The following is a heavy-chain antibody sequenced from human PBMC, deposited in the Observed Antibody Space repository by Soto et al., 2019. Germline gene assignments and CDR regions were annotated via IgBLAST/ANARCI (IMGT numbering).Heavy chain of an antibody. Sequence: EVQLVESGGGSVQPGGSLRLSCTASGFSVSDHFMDWVRQTRGKGLEWVGQIRNRASGDTTFYAASAKGRFTVSREDSRNSLYLQRISLKTEDTAVYYCASSITQLLTDWGQGTLVAVAS. D-gene: IGHD6-13*01. CDR1: GFSVSDHF. V-gene: IGHV3-72*01. CDR2: IRNRASGDTT. CDR3: ASSITQLLTD. J-gene: IGHJ4*02.